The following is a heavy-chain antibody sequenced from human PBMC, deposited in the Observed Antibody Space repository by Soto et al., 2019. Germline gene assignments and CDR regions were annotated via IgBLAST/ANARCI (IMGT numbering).Heavy chain of an antibody. J-gene: IGHJ6*02. V-gene: IGHV3-30*18. CDR2: ISYDGSNK. Sequence: PGGSLRLSCAASGFTFSSYGMHWVRQAPGKGLEWVAVISYDGSNKYYADSVKGRFTISRDNSKNTLYLQMNSLRAEDTAVYYCAKVIGRITMVRGGDYYYYGMDVWGQGTTVTVSS. D-gene: IGHD3-10*01. CDR3: AKVIGRITMVRGGDYYYYGMDV. CDR1: GFTFSSYG.